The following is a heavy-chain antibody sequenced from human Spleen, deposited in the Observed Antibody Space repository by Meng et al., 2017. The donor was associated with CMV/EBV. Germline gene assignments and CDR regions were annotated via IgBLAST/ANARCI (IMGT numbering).Heavy chain of an antibody. CDR3: AKAGLQVDSNHLPYFDYYGMDV. Sequence: GESLKISCAASGFTFGSYGMHWVRQAPGKGLEWVAFIRYDGSNKRYADSVKGRFTSSRDNSKNTLYLQMNSLRAEDTAVYYCAKAGLQVDSNHLPYFDYYGMDVWGQGTTVTVSS. D-gene: IGHD4-11*01. J-gene: IGHJ6*02. CDR1: GFTFGSYG. CDR2: IRYDGSNK. V-gene: IGHV3-30*02.